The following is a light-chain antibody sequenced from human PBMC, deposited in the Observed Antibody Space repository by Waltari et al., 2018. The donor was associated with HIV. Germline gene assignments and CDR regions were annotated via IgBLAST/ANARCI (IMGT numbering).Light chain of an antibody. J-gene: IGLJ2*01. V-gene: IGLV2-14*03. CDR3: SSYTTSSTMI. CDR2: DVS. Sequence: QSALTQPASVSGSPGQSITISCTGTTSGVGGYNYVSWYQQHPGKAPKLMIYDVSNLPSGVSPRFSGSKSDNTASLTISGLQAEDEADYFCSSYTTSSTMIFGGGTKLTVL. CDR1: TSGVGGYNY.